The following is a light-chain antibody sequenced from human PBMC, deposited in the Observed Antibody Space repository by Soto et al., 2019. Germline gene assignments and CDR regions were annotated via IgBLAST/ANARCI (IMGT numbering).Light chain of an antibody. CDR3: QVWDSDSDHLYV. V-gene: IGLV3-21*02. Sequence: SSELTQPPSVSVAPGQTARITCGGNNIGRKGVHWYQQRPGQAPILIVYNDSERPSGIPERFSGSNSGNTATLTISGVVGGDEADYYCQVWDSDSDHLYVFGTGTKLTVL. CDR2: NDS. J-gene: IGLJ1*01. CDR1: NIGRKG.